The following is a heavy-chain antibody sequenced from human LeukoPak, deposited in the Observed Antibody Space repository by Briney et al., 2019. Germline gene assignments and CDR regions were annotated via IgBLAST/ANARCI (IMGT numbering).Heavy chain of an antibody. CDR1: GFTFSGSA. CDR2: IRSKANSYAT. Sequence: GGSLRLSCAASGFTFSGSAMHWVRQASGKGLEWVGQIRSKANSYATAYAASVKGRFTMSRDDSKNTASLQMNSLITEDTAVYYCTSDFGPQWPPIWGQGTMVTVSS. CDR3: TSDFGPQWPPI. J-gene: IGHJ3*02. D-gene: IGHD3-3*01. V-gene: IGHV3-73*01.